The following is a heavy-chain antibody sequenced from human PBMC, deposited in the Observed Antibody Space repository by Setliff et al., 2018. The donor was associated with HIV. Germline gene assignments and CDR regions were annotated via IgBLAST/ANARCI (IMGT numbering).Heavy chain of an antibody. CDR2: IKSKTDGETT. CDR1: GFMFGDYA. D-gene: IGHD3-22*01. CDR3: ARALGYYDSSGYSAEYFSH. V-gene: IGHV3-15*01. J-gene: IGHJ1*01. Sequence: LSLSCRGSGFMFGDYAMGWVRQAPGKGLEWVGLIKSKTDGETTYYAAPVKGRFIISRDDSEKTLYLQMNSLRAEDTAVYYCARALGYYDSSGYSAEYFSHWGQGTLVTVSS.